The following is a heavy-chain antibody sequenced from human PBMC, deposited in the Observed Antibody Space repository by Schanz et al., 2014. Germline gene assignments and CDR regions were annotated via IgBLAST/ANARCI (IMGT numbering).Heavy chain of an antibody. V-gene: IGHV1-69*04. CDR3: ARDRWNYEGGIFDI. D-gene: IGHD1-7*01. J-gene: IGHJ3*02. CDR2: FMPFLGIT. CDR1: GDTFDNFG. Sequence: QVQLVQSGAEVKKPGSSVKVSCTATGDTFDNFGISWVRQAPGQGPEWIGRFMPFLGITNPAQKFQDRVTMTADKATSTAYMELCGHRSEDTAMYYCARDRWNYEGGIFDIWGQGPMVTVSS.